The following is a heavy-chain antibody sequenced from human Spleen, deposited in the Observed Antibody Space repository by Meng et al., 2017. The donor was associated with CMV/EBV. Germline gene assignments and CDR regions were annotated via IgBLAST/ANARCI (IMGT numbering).Heavy chain of an antibody. CDR1: GFTFSHYW. D-gene: IGHD3-3*01. CDR2: IRYDGGIT. CDR3: ARAAIFGANGGWFDP. J-gene: IGHJ5*02. Sequence: SGFTFSHYWMHWVRQDPGKGLAWVSRIRYDGGITDYADSVKGRFTISRDNTNNTLYLEMNSLRAEDTGVYYCARAAIFGANGGWFDPWGQGALVTVSS. V-gene: IGHV3-74*01.